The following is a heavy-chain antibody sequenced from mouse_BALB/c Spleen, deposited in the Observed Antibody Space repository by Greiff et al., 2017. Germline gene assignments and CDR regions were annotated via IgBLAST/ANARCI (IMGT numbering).Heavy chain of an antibody. J-gene: IGHJ4*01. CDR2: ILPGSGST. V-gene: IGHV1-9*01. CDR3: ARVIYYYGSSYNYAMDY. CDR1: GYTFSSYW. Sequence: VKLVESGAELMKPGASVKISCKATGYTFSSYWIEWVKQRPGHGLEWIGEILPGSGSTNYNEKFKGKATFTADTSSNTAYMQLSSLTSEDSAVYYCARVIYYYGSSYNYAMDYWGQGTSVTVSS. D-gene: IGHD1-1*01.